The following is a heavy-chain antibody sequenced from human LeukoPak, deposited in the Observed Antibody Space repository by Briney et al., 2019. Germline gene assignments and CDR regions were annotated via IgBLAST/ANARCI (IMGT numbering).Heavy chain of an antibody. D-gene: IGHD3-22*01. CDR3: AKPSSITMIVVVINFFDY. CDR2: INPNSGGA. CDR1: GYTFTGYY. V-gene: IGHV1-2*02. Sequence: ASVKVSCKASGYTFTGYYMHWVRQAPGQGLEWMGWINPNSGGANYAQKFQGRVTMTRDTSISTAYMELSRLRSDDTAVYYCAKPSSITMIVVVINFFDYWGQGTLVTVSS. J-gene: IGHJ4*02.